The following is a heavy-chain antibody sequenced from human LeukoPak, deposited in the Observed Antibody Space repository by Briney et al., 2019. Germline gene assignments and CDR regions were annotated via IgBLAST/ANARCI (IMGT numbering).Heavy chain of an antibody. CDR2: IYYSGST. V-gene: IGHV4-59*01. Sequence: PSETLSLTCTVSDGSISHYYWSWIRQPPGKGLEWIGYIYYSGSTNYNPSLKSRVTISVDTSKNQFSLKLSSVTAADTAVYYCARSYYDFWSGYCFDYWGQGTLVTVSS. CDR1: DGSISHYY. D-gene: IGHD3-3*01. CDR3: ARSYYDFWSGYCFDY. J-gene: IGHJ4*02.